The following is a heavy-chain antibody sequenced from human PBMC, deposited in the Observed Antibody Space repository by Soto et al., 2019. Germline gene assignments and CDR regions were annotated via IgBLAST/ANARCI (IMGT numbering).Heavy chain of an antibody. CDR2: ISYDGSNK. Sequence: QVQLVESGGGVVQPGRSLRLSCAASGFTFSSYAMHWVRQAPGKGLEWVAVISYDGSNKYYADSVKGRFTISRDNSKNTLYLQMNSLRAEDTAVYYCARDLLARNAIAAAGTFDYWVQGTLVTVSS. CDR3: ARDLLARNAIAAAGTFDY. J-gene: IGHJ4*02. V-gene: IGHV3-30-3*01. D-gene: IGHD6-13*01. CDR1: GFTFSSYA.